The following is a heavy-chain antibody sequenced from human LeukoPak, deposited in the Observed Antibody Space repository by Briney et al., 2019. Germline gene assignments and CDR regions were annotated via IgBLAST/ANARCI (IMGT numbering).Heavy chain of an antibody. D-gene: IGHD3-22*01. Sequence: PGGSLRLSCAASGFTFSSYSMNWVRQAPGKGLEWVSSISSSSSYIYYADSVKGRFTISRDNAKNSLYLQMNSLRAEDTAVYYCARVDDSSEAFDIWGQGTMVTASS. J-gene: IGHJ3*02. CDR3: ARVDDSSEAFDI. CDR1: GFTFSSYS. CDR2: ISSSSSYI. V-gene: IGHV3-21*01.